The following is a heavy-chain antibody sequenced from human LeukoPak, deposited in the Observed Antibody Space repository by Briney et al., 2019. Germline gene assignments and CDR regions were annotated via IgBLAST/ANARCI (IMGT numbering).Heavy chain of an antibody. CDR3: ARDLELVYYDSSGYDY. Sequence: GGSLRLSCAASGFTFSSYWMHWVRQVPGKGLEWVSRINSDGSNTRYADSVKGRFTISRDNAKNTLYLQMNSLRAEDTAVYYCARDLELVYYDSSGYDYWGQGTLVIVSS. J-gene: IGHJ4*02. D-gene: IGHD3-22*01. V-gene: IGHV3-74*01. CDR1: GFTFSSYW. CDR2: INSDGSNT.